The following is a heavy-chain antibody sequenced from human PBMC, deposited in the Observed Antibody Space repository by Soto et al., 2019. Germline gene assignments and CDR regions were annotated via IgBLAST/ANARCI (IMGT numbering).Heavy chain of an antibody. CDR1: GFTFSSYG. D-gene: IGHD3-10*01. CDR3: AKGGITMVRGVFHFDS. V-gene: IGHV3-30*18. Sequence: PGGSLRLSCAASGFTFSSYGMHWVRQAPGKGLEWVAVISYDGSNKYYADSVKGRFTISRDNSKNTLYLQMNSLRAEDTAVYYCAKGGITMVRGVFHFDSWGEG. J-gene: IGHJ4*02. CDR2: ISYDGSNK.